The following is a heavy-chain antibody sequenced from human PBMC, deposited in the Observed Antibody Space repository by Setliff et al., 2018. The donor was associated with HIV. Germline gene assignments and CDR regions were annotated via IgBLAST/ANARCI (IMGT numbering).Heavy chain of an antibody. J-gene: IGHJ4*02. Sequence: SGPTLVNPPQTLTLTCSFSGFSLNTAGVGVAWIRQPPGKALEWLALIYWDDDKRFSPSLSSRLTITKDTSKNQVVLTMANMDPVDTATYFCARKGDCSSTSCPPDYWGQGTLVTVSS. CDR3: ARKGDCSSTSCPPDY. CDR2: IYWDDDK. D-gene: IGHD2-2*01. CDR1: GFSLNTAGVG. V-gene: IGHV2-5*02.